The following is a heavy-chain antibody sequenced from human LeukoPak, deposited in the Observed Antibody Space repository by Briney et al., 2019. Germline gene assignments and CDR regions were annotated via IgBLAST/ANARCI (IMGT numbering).Heavy chain of an antibody. D-gene: IGHD3-10*01. J-gene: IGHJ5*02. CDR1: GYTFTGYY. CDR2: INPNSGGT. Sequence: ASVKVSCKASGYTFTGYYMHWVRQAPGQGLEWMGRINPNSGGTNYAQKFQGRVTMTRDTSISTAYMELSRLRSDDTAVYYCARVRVLSYGSGSYTFDPWGQGTLVTVSS. CDR3: ARVRVLSYGSGSYTFDP. V-gene: IGHV1-2*06.